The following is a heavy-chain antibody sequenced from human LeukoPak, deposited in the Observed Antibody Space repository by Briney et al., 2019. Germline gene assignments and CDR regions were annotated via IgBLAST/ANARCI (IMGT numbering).Heavy chain of an antibody. Sequence: SETLSLTCAVSGGSIISSDYHWGWVRQPPGKGLEWIGTISYSGNTDYNPSLRSRVTISVDTSNNQFSLRLGSVTAADTAVYHCARHCCSGPAKRVFDIWGQGTMVTVSS. CDR2: ISYSGNT. V-gene: IGHV4-39*01. CDR3: ARHCCSGPAKRVFDI. D-gene: IGHD6-19*01. J-gene: IGHJ3*02. CDR1: GGSIISSDYH.